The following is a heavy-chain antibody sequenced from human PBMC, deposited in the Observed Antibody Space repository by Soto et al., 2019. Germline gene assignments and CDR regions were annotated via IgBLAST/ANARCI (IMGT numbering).Heavy chain of an antibody. CDR1: GGSISSGGYY. V-gene: IGHV4-31*03. CDR2: IYYSGST. J-gene: IGHJ5*02. D-gene: IGHD3-3*01. Sequence: QVQLQESGPGLVKPSQTLSLTCTVSGGSISSGGYYWSWIRQHPGKGLEWNGYIYYSGSTYYNPSLKSRVTISVDTSKNQFALKLSSVTAADTAVYYWASAFACVFWSGPQGDGFDPWGQGPLVTVSS. CDR3: ASAFACVFWSGPQGDGFDP.